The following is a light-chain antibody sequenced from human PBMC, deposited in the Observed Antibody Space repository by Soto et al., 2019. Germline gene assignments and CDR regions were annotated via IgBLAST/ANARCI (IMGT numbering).Light chain of an antibody. V-gene: IGKV3-11*01. J-gene: IGKJ4*01. CDR1: QSVSRY. Sequence: DIVLTQTPATLSLSPGERATLSCRASQSVSRYLAWYQQKPGQAPRLLIYDASNRATGIPARFSGSGSGTDFTLTISSLEPEDFAVYYCQQRGNWPRLTFGGGTKVEIK. CDR3: QQRGNWPRLT. CDR2: DAS.